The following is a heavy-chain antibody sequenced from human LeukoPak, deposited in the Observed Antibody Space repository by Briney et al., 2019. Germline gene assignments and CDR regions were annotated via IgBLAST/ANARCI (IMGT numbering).Heavy chain of an antibody. J-gene: IGHJ5*02. V-gene: IGHV4-34*01. CDR1: GGSFSGYY. CDR2: INHSGST. CDR3: ARVYYDSNGSSGFDP. D-gene: IGHD3-22*01. Sequence: PSETLSLTCAVYGGSFSGYYWSWLRQPPGKGLEWIGEINHSGSTNYNPSLKSRVTISVDTSKNQFSLKLSSVTAADTAVYYCARVYYDSNGSSGFDPWGQGTLVTVSS.